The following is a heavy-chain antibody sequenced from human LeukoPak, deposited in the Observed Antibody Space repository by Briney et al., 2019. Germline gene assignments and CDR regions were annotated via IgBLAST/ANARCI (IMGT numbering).Heavy chain of an antibody. CDR2: ISDSGGRT. CDR3: AKRGVVIRVILVGFHKEAYYFDS. J-gene: IGHJ4*02. V-gene: IGHV3-23*01. D-gene: IGHD3-22*01. Sequence: GGSLRLSCAVSGITLSNYGMSWVRQAPGKGLEWFAGISDSGGRTNYADSVKGRFTISRDNPKNTLYLQMNSLRAEDTAVYFCAKRGVVIRVILVGFHKEAYYFDSWGQGALVTVSS. CDR1: GITLSNYG.